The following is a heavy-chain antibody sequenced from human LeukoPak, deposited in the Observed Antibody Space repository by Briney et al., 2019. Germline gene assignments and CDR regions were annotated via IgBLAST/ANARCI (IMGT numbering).Heavy chain of an antibody. CDR3: TRDVTSYGHFDS. J-gene: IGHJ4*02. D-gene: IGHD3-16*01. V-gene: IGHV3-30*03. CDR1: GFTFSSYG. CDR2: ISYDGSNK. Sequence: GGSLRLSCAASGFTFSSYGMHWVRQAPGKGLEWVAVISYDGSNKYYADSVKGRLTVSRDNAKNSLYLQMDSLRAEDTAVYYCTRDVTSYGHFDSWGQGTLVTVAS.